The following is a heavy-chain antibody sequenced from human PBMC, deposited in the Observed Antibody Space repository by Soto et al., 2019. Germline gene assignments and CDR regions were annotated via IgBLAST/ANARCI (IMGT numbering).Heavy chain of an antibody. Sequence: GGSLRLSCAASGYYFSSYSMCWVRKAPGKGLEWVSAISGSGGSTYYADSVKGRFTISRDNSKNTLYLQMNSLRAEDTAVYYCAKDADWNHVACFDYWGHGTPVTV. CDR3: AKDADWNHVACFDY. D-gene: IGHD1-1*01. CDR1: GYYFSSYS. V-gene: IGHV3-23*01. J-gene: IGHJ4*01. CDR2: ISGSGGST.